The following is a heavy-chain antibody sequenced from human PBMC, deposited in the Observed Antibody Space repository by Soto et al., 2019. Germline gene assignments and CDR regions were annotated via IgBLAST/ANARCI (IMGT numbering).Heavy chain of an antibody. D-gene: IGHD3-16*02. CDR3: AAARLLRLGELSFLHVFDY. CDR2: FDPEDGET. J-gene: IGHJ4*02. CDR1: GYTLTELS. Sequence: ASVKVSCKVSGYTLTELSMHWVRQAPGKGLEWMGGFDPEDGETIYAQKFQGRVTMTEDTSTDTAYMELSSLRSEDTAVYYCAAARLLRLGELSFLHVFDYWGQGTLVTVSS. V-gene: IGHV1-24*01.